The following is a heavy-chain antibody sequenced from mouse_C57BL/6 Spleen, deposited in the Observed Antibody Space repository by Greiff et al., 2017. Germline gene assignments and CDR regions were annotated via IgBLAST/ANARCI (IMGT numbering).Heavy chain of an antibody. V-gene: IGHV2-9-1*01. Sequence: VKLMESGPGLVAPSQSLSITCTVSGFSLTSYAISWVRQPPGKGLEWLGVIWTGGGTNYNSDLKSRLSISKDNSKSQVFLKMNSLQTDDTARYDCARAYYYEPWFAYWGQGTLVTVSA. CDR2: IWTGGGT. CDR1: GFSLTSYA. J-gene: IGHJ3*01. CDR3: ARAYYYEPWFAY. D-gene: IGHD2-4*01.